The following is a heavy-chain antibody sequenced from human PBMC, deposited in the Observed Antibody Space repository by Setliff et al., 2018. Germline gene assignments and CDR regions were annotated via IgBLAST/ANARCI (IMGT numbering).Heavy chain of an antibody. CDR2: ILHDGSNE. CDR3: ARGPWKHSAYYYYYYMDV. Sequence: GGSLRLSCAASGFTFSHYPMHWVRQAPGKGLEWVAVILHDGSNEYYADSVKGRFTISRDNAKNTLFLQMNSRRAEDTAVYYCARGPWKHSAYYYYYYMDVWGKGTTVTVSS. V-gene: IGHV3-30*04. D-gene: IGHD1-1*01. CDR1: GFTFSHYP. J-gene: IGHJ6*03.